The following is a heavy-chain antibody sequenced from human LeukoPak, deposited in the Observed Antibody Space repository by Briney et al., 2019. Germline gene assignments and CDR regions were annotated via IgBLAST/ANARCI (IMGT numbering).Heavy chain of an antibody. Sequence: PSETLSLTCAVSGDSVSSSNYYWSWIRQPPGKGLEWIGYIYYGGNTNYNPSLQSRVTISVDTSKSQFSLKLSSVTAADTAVYYCARLTRKSGNYFDHWGQGTLVPLSP. D-gene: IGHD1-1*01. V-gene: IGHV4-61*01. CDR1: GDSVSSSNYY. CDR3: ARLTRKSGNYFDH. CDR2: IYYGGNT. J-gene: IGHJ4*02.